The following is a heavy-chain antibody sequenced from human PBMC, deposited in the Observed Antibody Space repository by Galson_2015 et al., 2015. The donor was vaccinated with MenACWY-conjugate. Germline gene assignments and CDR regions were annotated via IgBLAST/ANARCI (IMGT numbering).Heavy chain of an antibody. CDR2: ISSSSNTI. D-gene: IGHD5-12*01. Sequence: SLRLSCAASGFTFSTYSMNWVRQAPGKGLEWVSYISSSSNTIYYADSVKGRFTISRDNAKNSLYLQMDSLRAEDTALYYCARGYGGYDSYWGQGTLVTVSS. CDR3: ARGYGGYDSY. V-gene: IGHV3-48*01. J-gene: IGHJ4*02. CDR1: GFTFSTYS.